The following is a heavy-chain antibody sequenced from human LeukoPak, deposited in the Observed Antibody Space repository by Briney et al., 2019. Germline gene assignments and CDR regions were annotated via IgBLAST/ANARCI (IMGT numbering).Heavy chain of an antibody. V-gene: IGHV3-48*01. J-gene: IGHJ4*02. CDR1: GFAFSTYS. CDR3: AXVXXETYDDVLXLFDH. D-gene: IGHD3-9*01. Sequence: GGSLRLSCAASGFAFSTYSMNWVRQAPGKGLEWVSYISSSSITIYYADSVKGRFTISRDSAKKSLCLQMNSLRAEDTAVYYCAXVXXETYDDVLXLFDHWGQGTLVTVSS. CDR2: ISSSSITI.